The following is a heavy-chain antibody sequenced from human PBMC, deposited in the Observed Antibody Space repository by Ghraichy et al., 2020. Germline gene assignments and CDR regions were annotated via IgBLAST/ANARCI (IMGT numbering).Heavy chain of an antibody. J-gene: IGHJ4*02. CDR2: FDPEDGET. D-gene: IGHD3-10*01. V-gene: IGHV1-24*01. CDR1: GYTLTELS. CDR3: ATSLWFGELHSIDY. Sequence: VKVSCKVSGYTLTELSMHWVRQAPGKGLEWMGGFDPEDGETIYAQKFQGRVTMTEDTSTDTAYMELSSLRSEDTAVYYCATSLWFGELHSIDYWGQGTLVTVSS.